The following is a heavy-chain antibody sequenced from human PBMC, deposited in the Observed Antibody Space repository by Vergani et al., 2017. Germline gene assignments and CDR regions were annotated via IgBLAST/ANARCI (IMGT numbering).Heavy chain of an antibody. CDR1: GYTFTGYY. D-gene: IGHD3-10*01. V-gene: IGHV1-2*02. J-gene: IGHJ4*02. CDR3: AREKDYYGSGSYYTQDY. Sequence: QVQVVQSGAEVKKPGASVKVSCKASGYTFTGYYMHWVRQAPGQGLEWMGWINPNSGGTNYAQKFQGRVTMTRDTSTSTAYMELSSLRSEDTAVYYCAREKDYYGSGSYYTQDYWGQGTLVTVSS. CDR2: INPNSGGT.